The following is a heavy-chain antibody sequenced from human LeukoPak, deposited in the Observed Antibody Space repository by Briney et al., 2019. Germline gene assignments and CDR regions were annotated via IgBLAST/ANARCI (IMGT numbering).Heavy chain of an antibody. J-gene: IGHJ5*02. CDR1: GYTFTDYY. Sequence: SVTVSCKASGYTFTDYYMHWVRHAPGQGLEWMGRINPIFGTANYAQKFQGRVTITTDESTSTAYMELSSLRSEDTAVYYCARVVYSSSRFDPWGQGTLVTVSS. D-gene: IGHD6-6*01. CDR3: ARVVYSSSRFDP. V-gene: IGHV1-69*05. CDR2: INPIFGTA.